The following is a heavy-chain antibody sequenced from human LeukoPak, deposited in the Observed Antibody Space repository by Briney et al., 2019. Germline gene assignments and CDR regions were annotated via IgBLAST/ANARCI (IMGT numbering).Heavy chain of an antibody. D-gene: IGHD5-18*01. CDR1: GYTFTGYY. Sequence: GASVKVSCKASGYTFTGYYMHWVRQAPGQGLEWMGRINPNSGGTNYAQKFQGRVTMTRDTSISTAYMELSRLRSDDTAVYYCARAIKDTAMATDYWGQGTLVTVSS. J-gene: IGHJ4*02. CDR3: ARAIKDTAMATDY. V-gene: IGHV1-2*06. CDR2: INPNSGGT.